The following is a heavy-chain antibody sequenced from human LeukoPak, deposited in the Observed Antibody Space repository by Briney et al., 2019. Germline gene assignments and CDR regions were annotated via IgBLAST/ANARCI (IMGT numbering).Heavy chain of an antibody. CDR1: GFTFSSYA. J-gene: IGHJ3*02. V-gene: IGHV3-30-3*01. CDR2: ISYDGSNK. CDR3: ARAPLEGDAFDI. Sequence: GRSLRLSCAASGFTFSSYAMHWVRQAPGKGLEWVAVISYDGSNKYNADSVKGRFTISRDNSKNTLYLQMNSLRAEDTAVYYCARAPLEGDAFDIWGQGTMVTVSS.